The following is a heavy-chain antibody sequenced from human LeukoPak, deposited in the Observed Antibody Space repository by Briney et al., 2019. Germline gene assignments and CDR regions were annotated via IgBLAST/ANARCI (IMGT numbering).Heavy chain of an antibody. J-gene: IGHJ4*02. CDR2: ISYDGSNK. CDR1: GFTFSSYG. V-gene: IGHV3-30*03. Sequence: GGSLRLSCAASGFTFSSYGMHWVRQAPGKGLEWVAVISYDGSNKYYADSVKGRFIISRDNSKNTLYLQMNSLRAEDTAVYYCVRDGRTSFDYWGLGTLVTVSS. D-gene: IGHD1-1*01. CDR3: VRDGRTSFDY.